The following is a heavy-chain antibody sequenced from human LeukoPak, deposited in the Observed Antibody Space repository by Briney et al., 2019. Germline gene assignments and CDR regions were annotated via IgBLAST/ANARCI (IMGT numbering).Heavy chain of an antibody. CDR3: ARDPPRVAAAAYAVY. CDR1: GYTFTGYY. J-gene: IGHJ4*02. D-gene: IGHD6-13*01. V-gene: IGHV1-2*06. Sequence: ASVKVSCKASGYTFTGYYMHWVRQAPGQGLEWMGRINPNSGGTNYAQKFQGRVTMTRDTSISTAYMELSRLRSDDTAVYYCARDPPRVAAAAYAVYWGQGTLVTVSS. CDR2: INPNSGGT.